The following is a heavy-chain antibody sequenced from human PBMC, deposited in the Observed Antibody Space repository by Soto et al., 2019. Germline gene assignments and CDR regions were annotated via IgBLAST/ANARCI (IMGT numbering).Heavy chain of an antibody. Sequence: PGGSLRLSCAASGFTFSSYWMSWVRQSPGKGLEWVANIKQDGSEKYYVDSVKGRFTISRDNAKNSLYLQMNSLRPEDTAVYYCARDSDFPNTFDPWGQGTLVTVSS. CDR3: ARDSDFPNTFDP. J-gene: IGHJ5*02. CDR2: IKQDGSEK. V-gene: IGHV3-7*01. D-gene: IGHD3-3*01. CDR1: GFTFSSYW.